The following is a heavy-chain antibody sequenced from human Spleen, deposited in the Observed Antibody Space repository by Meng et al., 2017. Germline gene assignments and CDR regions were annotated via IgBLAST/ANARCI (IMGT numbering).Heavy chain of an antibody. CDR1: GFTFSNAW. CDR3: AKGHGRQLVPCRLDY. Sequence: GESLKISCAASGFTFSNAWMSWVRQAPGKGLEWVGRIKSKTDGGTTDYAAPVKGRFTISRDDSKNTLYLQMNSLKTEDTAVYYCAKGHGRQLVPCRLDYWGQGTLVTVSS. J-gene: IGHJ4*02. CDR2: IKSKTDGGTT. D-gene: IGHD6-13*01. V-gene: IGHV3-15*01.